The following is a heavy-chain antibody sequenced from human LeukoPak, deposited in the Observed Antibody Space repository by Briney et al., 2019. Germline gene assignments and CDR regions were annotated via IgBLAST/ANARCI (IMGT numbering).Heavy chain of an antibody. V-gene: IGHV4-39*01. CDR3: ARQTGSGLFSLP. J-gene: IGHJ4*02. Sequence: SETLSLTCTVSGDSISTSNSYWGWIRQPPGEGLEWIGSIYYTGGTYYNTSLNSRVTISVDTSKNQFSLKLSSVTAADTAVYYCARQTGSGLFSLPGGQGTLVTVSS. CDR1: GDSISTSNSY. CDR2: IYYTGGT. D-gene: IGHD3-10*01.